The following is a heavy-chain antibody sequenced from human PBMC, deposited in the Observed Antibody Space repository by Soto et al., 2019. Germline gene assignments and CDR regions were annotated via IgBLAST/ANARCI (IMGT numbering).Heavy chain of an antibody. D-gene: IGHD6-13*01. CDR3: ARAYIAAAVTEKYGMDV. CDR2: IIPIFGTA. Sequence: ASVKVSCKASGGTFSSYAISWVRQAPGQGLEWMGGIIPIFGTANYAQKFQGRVTITADESTSTAYMELSSLRSEDTAVYYCARAYIAAAVTEKYGMDVWGQGTTVTVSS. CDR1: GGTFSSYA. J-gene: IGHJ6*02. V-gene: IGHV1-69*13.